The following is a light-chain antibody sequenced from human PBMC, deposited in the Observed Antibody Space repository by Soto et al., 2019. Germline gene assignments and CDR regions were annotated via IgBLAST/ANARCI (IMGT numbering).Light chain of an antibody. J-gene: IGKJ2*01. CDR1: QSISDT. CDR3: QQYSRWPPT. Sequence: EIVMTQSPATLSVSPGGRATLSYRASQSISDTLAWYQQKPGQAPRLLIHGASTRATGFPARFSGSGSGTEFTLTISSLQSEDFAAYYCQQYSRWPPTFGQGTKLAIK. V-gene: IGKV3-15*01. CDR2: GAS.